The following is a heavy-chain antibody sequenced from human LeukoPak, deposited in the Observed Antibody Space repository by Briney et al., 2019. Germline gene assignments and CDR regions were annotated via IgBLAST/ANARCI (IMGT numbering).Heavy chain of an antibody. D-gene: IGHD3-3*01. CDR3: ARVLGSEEIRFLEWLSNPNHYYYYGMDV. V-gene: IGHV1-8*01. CDR2: MNPNSGNT. J-gene: IGHJ6*02. Sequence: GASVTVSCKASGYTFTSYDINWVRQATGQGLEWMGWMNPNSGNTGYAQKFQGRVTMTRNTSISTAYMELSSLRSEDTAVYYCARVLGSEEIRFLEWLSNPNHYYYYGMDVWGQGTTVTVSS. CDR1: GYTFTSYD.